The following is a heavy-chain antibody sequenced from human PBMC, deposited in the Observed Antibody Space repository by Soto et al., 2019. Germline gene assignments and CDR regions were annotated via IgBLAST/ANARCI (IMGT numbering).Heavy chain of an antibody. Sequence: SETLSLTCTVTGGSMTTGDQYWTWIRHRPGEGLEWFGYINHSGSLYYNPSLESRVSMSVDTSKNQFSLNLSSVTAADTAVYYCARELPQRQGRNMDVWGQGTTVTVSS. CDR1: GGSMTTGDQY. V-gene: IGHV4-31*03. J-gene: IGHJ6*02. D-gene: IGHD1-1*01. CDR2: INHSGSL. CDR3: ARELPQRQGRNMDV.